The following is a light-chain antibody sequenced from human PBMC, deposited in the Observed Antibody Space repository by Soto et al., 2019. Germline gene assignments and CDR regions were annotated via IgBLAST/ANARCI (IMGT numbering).Light chain of an antibody. CDR3: QQSYGTPPVT. CDR2: AAS. V-gene: IGKV1-39*01. CDR1: QGISSY. J-gene: IGKJ5*01. Sequence: DIQMTQSPSSLSASVGDRVTITCRASQGISSYLNWYQQKPGKAPKLLIYAASSLQSGVPSRFRGSGSGTDFTLTISSLQPEDFAAYYCQQSYGTPPVTFGQGTRLDI.